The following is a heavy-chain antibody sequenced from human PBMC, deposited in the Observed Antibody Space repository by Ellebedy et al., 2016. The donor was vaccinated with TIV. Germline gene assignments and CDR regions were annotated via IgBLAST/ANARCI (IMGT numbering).Heavy chain of an antibody. CDR2: IYPGDSDN. J-gene: IGHJ4*02. D-gene: IGHD7-27*01. CDR1: GYTFTNYW. Sequence: GESLRISCKGSGYTFTNYWIAWVRQMPGKGLEWMGNIYPGDSDNRDSPSFRDQVTLSVDASTSTAYLQWISLKASDTAMYYCARGTLGSGFDYWGQGTLVTVSS. CDR3: ARGTLGSGFDY. V-gene: IGHV5-51*01.